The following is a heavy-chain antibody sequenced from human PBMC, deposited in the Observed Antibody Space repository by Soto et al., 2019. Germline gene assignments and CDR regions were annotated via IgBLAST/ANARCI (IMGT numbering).Heavy chain of an antibody. Sequence: QVQLVESGGGVVQPGRSLRLSCAASGFTFSSYGMHWVRQAPGKGLEWGAVIWYDGSNKYYADSVKGRFTISRDNSKNTLYLQMNSLRAEDTAVYYCASGEYDFWSVQSSGAFDIWGQGTMVTVSS. CDR2: IWYDGSNK. V-gene: IGHV3-33*01. D-gene: IGHD3-3*01. J-gene: IGHJ3*02. CDR3: ASGEYDFWSVQSSGAFDI. CDR1: GFTFSSYG.